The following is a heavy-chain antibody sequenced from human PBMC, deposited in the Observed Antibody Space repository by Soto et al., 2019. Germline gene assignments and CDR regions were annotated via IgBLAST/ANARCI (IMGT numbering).Heavy chain of an antibody. CDR3: AKDSFGSGWPKNYFDY. Sequence: GGSLRLSCVASGFTVSDNHMTWVRQAPGRGPEWVSTIYPGGNTFYAQSVMGRFTNSRDISKNMLYLQMNSLRAKDTAVYYCAKDSFGSGWPKNYFDYWGQGTLVTVSS. D-gene: IGHD6-19*01. CDR1: GFTVSDNH. J-gene: IGHJ4*02. V-gene: IGHV3-53*01. CDR2: IYPGGNT.